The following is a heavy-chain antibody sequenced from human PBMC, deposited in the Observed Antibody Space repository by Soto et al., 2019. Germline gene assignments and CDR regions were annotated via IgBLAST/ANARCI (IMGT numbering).Heavy chain of an antibody. CDR1: GFTVSSNY. V-gene: IGHV3-53*04. J-gene: IGHJ4*02. Sequence: GGSLRLSCAASGFTVSSNYMSWVRQAPGKGLEWVSVIYSGGSTYYADSVKGRFTISRNNSKNTLYLQMNSLRAEDTAVYYCARSLLQPGLFDYWGQGTLVTVSS. CDR2: IYSGGST. D-gene: IGHD2-2*01. CDR3: ARSLLQPGLFDY.